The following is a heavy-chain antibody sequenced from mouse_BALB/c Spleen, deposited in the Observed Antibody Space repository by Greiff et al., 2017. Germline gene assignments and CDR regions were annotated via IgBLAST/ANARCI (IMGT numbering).Heavy chain of an antibody. V-gene: IGHV5-12-2*01. J-gene: IGHJ4*01. CDR1: GFTFSSYT. D-gene: IGHD1-2*01. CDR3: ASVIHYYGYPGAMDY. Sequence: EVHLVESGGGLVQPGGSLKLSCAASGFTFSSYTMSWVRQTPEKRLEWVAYISNGGGSTYYPDTVKGRFTISRDNAKNTLYLQMSSLKSEDTAMYYCASVIHYYGYPGAMDYWGQGTSVTVSS. CDR2: ISNGGGST.